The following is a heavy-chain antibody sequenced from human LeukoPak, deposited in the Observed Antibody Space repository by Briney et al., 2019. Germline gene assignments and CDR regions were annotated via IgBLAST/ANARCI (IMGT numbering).Heavy chain of an antibody. Sequence: GGSLRLSCAASGFTFSSYSMNWVRQAPGKGLEWVSYISSRSSTIYYTDSVKGRFTISRDNAKNSLYLQMNSLRDEDTAVYYCARDFSRYCSSSSCANWFDPWGQGALVTVSS. CDR2: ISSRSSTI. J-gene: IGHJ5*02. CDR1: GFTFSSYS. D-gene: IGHD2-2*01. V-gene: IGHV3-48*02. CDR3: ARDFSRYCSSSSCANWFDP.